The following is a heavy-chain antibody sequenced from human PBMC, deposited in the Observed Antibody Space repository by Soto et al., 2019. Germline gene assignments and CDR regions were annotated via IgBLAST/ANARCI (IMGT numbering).Heavy chain of an antibody. CDR2: ISYDGSNK. J-gene: IGHJ6*02. D-gene: IGHD3-10*01. CDR1: GFTFSSYG. Sequence: QVQLVESGGGVVQPGRSLRLSCAASGFTFSSYGMHSVRQAPGKGLEWVAVISYDGSNKYYADSVKGRFTISRDNSKNTLYLQMNSLRAEDTAVYYCAKDQLRGVRGVITYYYGMDVWGQGTTVTVSS. CDR3: AKDQLRGVRGVITYYYGMDV. V-gene: IGHV3-30*18.